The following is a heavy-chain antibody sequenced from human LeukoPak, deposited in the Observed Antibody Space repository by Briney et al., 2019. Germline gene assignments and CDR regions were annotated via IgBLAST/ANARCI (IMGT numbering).Heavy chain of an antibody. CDR3: TTDQELSGSYY. J-gene: IGHJ4*02. CDR1: GLTFSSYA. CDR2: IKSKTDGGTT. D-gene: IGHD1-26*01. V-gene: IGHV3-15*01. Sequence: GGSLRLSCAASGLTFSSYAMSWVRQAPGKGLEWVGRIKSKTDGGTTDYAAPVKGRFTISRDDSKNTLYLQMNSLKTEDTAVYYCTTDQELSGSYYWGQGTLVTVSS.